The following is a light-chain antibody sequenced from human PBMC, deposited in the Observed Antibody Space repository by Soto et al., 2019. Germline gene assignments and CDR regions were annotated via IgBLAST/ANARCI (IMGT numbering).Light chain of an antibody. Sequence: QSALTQPASVSGSPGQSITISCTGTSSDVGGYNYVSWYQQHPGKAPKLMIYEVSNRPSGVSNRFSGSKSGNTASLTISGLQAEDGADYYCSSYTSSSTPDVFGTGTKLTVL. CDR1: SSDVGGYNY. V-gene: IGLV2-14*01. CDR3: SSYTSSSTPDV. CDR2: EVS. J-gene: IGLJ1*01.